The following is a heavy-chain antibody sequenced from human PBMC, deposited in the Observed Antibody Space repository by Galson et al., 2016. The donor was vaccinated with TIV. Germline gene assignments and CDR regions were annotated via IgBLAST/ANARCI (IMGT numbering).Heavy chain of an antibody. CDR2: LSGGATNT. V-gene: IGHV3-23*01. CDR3: AKDRGYFEGFDH. CDR1: GFRFNEYE. D-gene: IGHD6-25*01. Sequence: SLRLSCAASGFRFNEYEMSWVRQAPGKGLEWVSALSGGATNTYYSDSVKGRFTISRGNSQNKVFLEMDSLRVDDTAVYCCAKDRGYFEGFDHWGPGTLVTVSS. J-gene: IGHJ4*02.